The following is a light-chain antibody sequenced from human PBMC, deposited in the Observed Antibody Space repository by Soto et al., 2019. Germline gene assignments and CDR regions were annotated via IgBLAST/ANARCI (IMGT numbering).Light chain of an antibody. CDR3: QQYDSSGT. CDR2: GAS. V-gene: IGKV3-20*01. Sequence: EIVLTQSPGTLSLSPGERATLSCRASQSVSSTYLAWYQQRPGQAPRLLIYGASTRATDTPDRFSGSGSGTDFTLTISRLEPEDFAVYYCQQYDSSGTFGQGTKVDIK. J-gene: IGKJ1*01. CDR1: QSVSSTY.